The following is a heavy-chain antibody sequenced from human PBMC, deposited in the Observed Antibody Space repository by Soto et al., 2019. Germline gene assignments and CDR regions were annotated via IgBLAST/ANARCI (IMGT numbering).Heavy chain of an antibody. Sequence: SETLSLTCTVSGGSISSYYWSWIRQPPGKGLEWIGYIYYSGSTNYNPSLKSRVTISVDTSKNQFSLKLSSVTGADTAVYYCAGDGGYYYDSSGKLTAFDYWGQGTLVTVSS. CDR3: AGDGGYYYDSSGKLTAFDY. V-gene: IGHV4-59*01. J-gene: IGHJ4*02. CDR1: GGSISSYY. D-gene: IGHD3-22*01. CDR2: IYYSGST.